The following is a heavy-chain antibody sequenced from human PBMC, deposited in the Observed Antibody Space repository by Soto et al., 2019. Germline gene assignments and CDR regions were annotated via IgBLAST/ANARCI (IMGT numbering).Heavy chain of an antibody. D-gene: IGHD1-26*01. CDR2: IKEDGSEK. V-gene: IGHV3-7*01. CDR3: ARWGIVGSSDF. Sequence: VQLVESGGGLVQPGGSLRLSCAASGFTFRNYWMTWVRQAPGEGLEWVANIKEDGSEKYYVNSVKGRFTISRDNAKDSVYLQMNSLRAEDTAVYYCARWGIVGSSDFWGQGILVTVSS. CDR1: GFTFRNYW. J-gene: IGHJ4*02.